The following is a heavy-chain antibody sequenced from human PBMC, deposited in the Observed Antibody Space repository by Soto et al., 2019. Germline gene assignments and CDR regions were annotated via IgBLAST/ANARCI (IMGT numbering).Heavy chain of an antibody. CDR1: GFTFSSYW. CDR2: INSDGSST. V-gene: IGHV3-74*01. Sequence: GSLRLSCVASGFTFSSYWMHWVRQAPGKGLVWVSRINSDGSSTRYADSVKGRFTISRDNAKNTLYLQMNSLRAEDTAVYYCARNYDFWSGASFYMDVWGKGTTVTVSS. D-gene: IGHD3-3*01. J-gene: IGHJ6*03. CDR3: ARNYDFWSGASFYMDV.